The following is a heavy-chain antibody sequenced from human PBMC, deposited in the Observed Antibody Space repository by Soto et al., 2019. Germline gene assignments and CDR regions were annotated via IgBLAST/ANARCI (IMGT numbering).Heavy chain of an antibody. Sequence: QVQLVQSGAEVKKPGSSVKVSCKASGGNFNTYTISWVRQVPGQGLEWMGGIMPLYAKPTYAQPFLGRLTIAADEHTSTVYMEFSSLRAEDTALYYCASLNNWSSGDGRIDVWGRGTAVSVSS. CDR3: ASLNNWSSGDGRIDV. CDR2: IMPLYAKP. CDR1: GGNFNTYT. J-gene: IGHJ6*02. V-gene: IGHV1-69*01. D-gene: IGHD1-26*01.